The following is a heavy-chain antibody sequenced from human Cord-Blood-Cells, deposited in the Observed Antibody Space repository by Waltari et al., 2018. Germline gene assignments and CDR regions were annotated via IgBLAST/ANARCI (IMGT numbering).Heavy chain of an antibody. CDR3: ARGWNYYFDY. CDR2: ISSSSSYI. D-gene: IGHD1-7*01. Sequence: EVQLVESGGGLVKPGGSLRLSCSASAFTCSRYSMNWVRQAPGKGLEVVSSISSSSSYIYYADSVKGRFTISRDNAKNSLYLQMNSLRAEDTAVYYCARGWNYYFDYWGQGTLVTVSS. CDR1: AFTCSRYS. J-gene: IGHJ4*02. V-gene: IGHV3-21*01.